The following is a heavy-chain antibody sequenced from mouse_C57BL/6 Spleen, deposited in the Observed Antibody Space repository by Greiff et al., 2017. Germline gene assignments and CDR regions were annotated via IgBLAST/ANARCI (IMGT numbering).Heavy chain of an antibody. V-gene: IGHV1-52*01. CDR1: GYTFTSYW. J-gene: IGHJ2*01. CDR2: IDPSDSDT. CDR3: ASGGYYSDY. D-gene: IGHD1-1*02. Sequence: QVQLQQPGAELVRPGSSVKLSCKASGYTFTSYWMHWVKQRPIQGLEWIGNIDPSDSDTHYNQKFKDKATLTVDKSSSTAYMQLSSLTSEDSAVYYCASGGYYSDYWGQGTTLTVSS.